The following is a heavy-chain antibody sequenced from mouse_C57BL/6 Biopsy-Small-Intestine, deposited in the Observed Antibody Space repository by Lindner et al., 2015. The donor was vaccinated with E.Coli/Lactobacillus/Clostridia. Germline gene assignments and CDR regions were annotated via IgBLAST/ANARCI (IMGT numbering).Heavy chain of an antibody. J-gene: IGHJ4*01. CDR3: ARAGFMGGIVGAPRNWLNP. CDR2: INPENGDT. D-gene: IGHD1-3*01. CDR1: GYSFSDYS. V-gene: IGHV1-84*02. Sequence: SVKVSCKPSGYSFSDYSIHWVRQAPGQGLEWMGWINPENGDTNYPRKFQGRVTMTRDTSISAVYMELSSLKSDDTAVYFCARAGFMGGIVGAPRNWLNPWGQGTLVTVSS.